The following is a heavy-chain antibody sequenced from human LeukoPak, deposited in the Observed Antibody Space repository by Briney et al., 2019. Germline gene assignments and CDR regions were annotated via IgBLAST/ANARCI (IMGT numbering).Heavy chain of an antibody. D-gene: IGHD6-13*01. Sequence: PGGSLRLSCAASGFTFSSYWMHWVRQAPGKGLVWVSRINSDGSSTSYADSVKGRFTISRDNAENTLYLQMNSLRAEDTAVYYCARAGYSSSLYYFDYWGQETLVTVSS. CDR3: ARAGYSSSLYYFDY. V-gene: IGHV3-74*01. CDR2: INSDGSST. CDR1: GFTFSSYW. J-gene: IGHJ4*02.